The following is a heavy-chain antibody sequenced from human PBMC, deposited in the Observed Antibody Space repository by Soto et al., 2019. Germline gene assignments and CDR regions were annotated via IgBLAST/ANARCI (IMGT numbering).Heavy chain of an antibody. D-gene: IGHD1-20*01. CDR1: GFTFSRYG. CDR2: ISDTGGST. J-gene: IGHJ4*02. Sequence: EVQLLESGGSLVQPGGSLRLSCAASGFTFSRYGMGWVRQAPGKGLEWVSSISDTGGSTYYVDSVKGRFTISRDNSKSTLYVQMKGLRADATAVYYCAKKGAAITAHFDYWGQGILVTVSS. CDR3: AKKGAAITAHFDY. V-gene: IGHV3-23*01.